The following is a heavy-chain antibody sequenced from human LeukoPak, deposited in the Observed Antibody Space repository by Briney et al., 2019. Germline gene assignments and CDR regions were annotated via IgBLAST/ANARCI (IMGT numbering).Heavy chain of an antibody. D-gene: IGHD3-22*01. CDR1: GYSFTDYY. J-gene: IGHJ4*02. V-gene: IGHV1-2*04. CDR2: INPFSGGT. Sequence: ASLQVSCKASGYSFTDYYIHWVRQAPGQGLEWMGWINPFSGGTKYAQKFQGWVTMTRDTSISTAYMELSRLTSDDTAVYYCARGGYDLDYWGQGTLVTVSS. CDR3: ARGGYDLDY.